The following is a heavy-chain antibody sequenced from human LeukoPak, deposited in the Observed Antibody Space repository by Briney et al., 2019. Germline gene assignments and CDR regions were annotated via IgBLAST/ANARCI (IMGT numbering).Heavy chain of an antibody. V-gene: IGHV4-38-2*02. CDR1: GYSISSGYY. CDR3: SRRGHVVAPN. CDR2: IYHDGST. J-gene: IGHJ4*02. Sequence: SETLSLTCTVSGYSISSGYYWVWVRQPPGQGLQWIGSIYHDGSTYYNPSLKSRAAIFVDTSRNQFSLNLNSVTAADTALYYCSRRGHVVAPNWGQGTLVTVSS. D-gene: IGHD2-15*01.